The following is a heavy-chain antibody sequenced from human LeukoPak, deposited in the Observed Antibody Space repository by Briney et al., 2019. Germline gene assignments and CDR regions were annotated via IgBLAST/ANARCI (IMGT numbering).Heavy chain of an antibody. CDR3: ARTQTGAVDY. V-gene: IGHV4-38-2*02. CDR1: GYSISSGYY. D-gene: IGHD7-27*01. Sequence: SETLSLTCTVSGYSISSGYYWGWIRQPPGKGLEWIGSIYHSGSTYYNPSLKSRVTISVDTSKNQFSLKLSSVTAADTAVYYCARTQTGAVDYWGQGTLVTVSS. CDR2: IYHSGST. J-gene: IGHJ4*02.